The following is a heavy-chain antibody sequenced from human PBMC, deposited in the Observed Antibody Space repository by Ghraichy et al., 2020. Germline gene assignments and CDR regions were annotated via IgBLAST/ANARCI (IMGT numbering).Heavy chain of an antibody. D-gene: IGHD3-10*01. CDR2: IKQDGSEK. Sequence: GGSLRLSCAASGFTFSSYWMSWVRQAPGKGLEWVANIKQDGSEKYYVDSVKGRFTISRDNAKNSLYLQMNSLRAEDTAVYYCAREKLEYYGSGSYYPHWGQGTLVTVSS. V-gene: IGHV3-7*03. CDR3: AREKLEYYGSGSYYPH. J-gene: IGHJ4*02. CDR1: GFTFSSYW.